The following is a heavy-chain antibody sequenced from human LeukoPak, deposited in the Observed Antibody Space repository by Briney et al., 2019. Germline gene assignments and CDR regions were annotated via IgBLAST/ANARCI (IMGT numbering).Heavy chain of an antibody. CDR3: ARGPNSNWSGLDF. V-gene: IGHV3-74*01. CDR2: IKGDGIST. Sequence: QPGGSLRLSCAASGFDFSSNWMHWVRHAPGQGLVWVSRIKGDGISTNYADSVKGRFTISRDIAKNTLYLQMNSLRAEDTGVYYCARGPNSNWSGLDFWGQGTLLTVSS. J-gene: IGHJ4*02. CDR1: GFDFSSNW. D-gene: IGHD6-6*01.